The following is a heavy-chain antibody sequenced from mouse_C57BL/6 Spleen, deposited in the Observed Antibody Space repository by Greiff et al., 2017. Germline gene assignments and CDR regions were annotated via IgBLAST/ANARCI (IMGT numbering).Heavy chain of an antibody. CDR1: GYTFTSYW. CDR3: ADSSGYVGFAY. D-gene: IGHD3-2*02. J-gene: IGHJ3*01. CDR2: IHPNSGST. V-gene: IGHV1-64*01. Sequence: QVQLQQPGAELVKPGASVKLSCKASGYTFTSYWMHWVKQRPGQGLEWIGMIHPNSGSTNYNEKFKSKATLTVDKSSRTAYMQLSSLTSEDSAVYYCADSSGYVGFAYWGQGTLVTVSA.